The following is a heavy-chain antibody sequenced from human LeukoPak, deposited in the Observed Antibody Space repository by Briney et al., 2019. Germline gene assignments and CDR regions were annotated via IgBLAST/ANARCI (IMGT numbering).Heavy chain of an antibody. V-gene: IGHV3-21*01. CDR2: ISSSSSYI. CDR3: ARDGSGGWSLGGDYYGMDV. Sequence: PGGSLRLSCAASGFTFSSYSMNWVRQAPGKGLEWVSSISSSSSYIYCADSVKGRFTISRDNAKNSLYLQMNSLRAEDTAVYYCARDGSGGWSLGGDYYGMDVWGQGTTVTVSS. CDR1: GFTFSSYS. D-gene: IGHD6-19*01. J-gene: IGHJ6*02.